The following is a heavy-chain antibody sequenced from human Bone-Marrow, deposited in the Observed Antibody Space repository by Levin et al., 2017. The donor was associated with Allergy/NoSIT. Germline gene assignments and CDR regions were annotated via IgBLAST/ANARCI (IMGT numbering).Heavy chain of an antibody. CDR1: GGSITRNSHY. D-gene: IGHD4-17*01. CDR2: IYVGAVT. J-gene: IGHJ4*02. V-gene: IGHV4-61*02. CDR3: ARGSGDYSQGSFFDT. Sequence: SETLSLTCIVSGGSITRNSHYWSWIRQPAGKGLEWIGRIYVGAVTNYNPSLKSRVTISEDTAENQFSLKMSSVTAADTAIYYCARGSGDYSQGSFFDTWGQGILVTVSS.